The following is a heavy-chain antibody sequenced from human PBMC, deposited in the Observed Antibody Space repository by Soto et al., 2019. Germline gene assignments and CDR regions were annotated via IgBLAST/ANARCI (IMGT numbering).Heavy chain of an antibody. CDR3: ARLLSFGELSLDY. CDR1: GYTFTTYA. J-gene: IGHJ4*02. D-gene: IGHD3-10*01. V-gene: IGHV1-3*01. CDR2: INAANGNT. Sequence: QVQFVQSEAEVKKPGASVKVSCKASGYTFTTYAIHWVRQAPGQRLEWMGWINAANGNTKYSQKFQGRVTITRDTSASTVYMELSSLRSDATGVYYCARLLSFGELSLDYWGQGTLVTVSS.